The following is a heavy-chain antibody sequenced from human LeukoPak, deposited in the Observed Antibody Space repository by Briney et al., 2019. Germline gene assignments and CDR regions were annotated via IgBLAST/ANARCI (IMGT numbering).Heavy chain of an antibody. D-gene: IGHD5-18*01. V-gene: IGHV3-30*18. CDR1: GFTFSSYG. J-gene: IGHJ4*02. CDR3: AKNAHYQGYSYGGIDY. CDR2: ISYDGSDK. Sequence: GGSLRLSCAASGFTFSSYGMHWVRQAPGKGLEWVAVISYDGSDKYSADSVKGRFTTSRDNSKNTLYLQMNSLRAEDTAVYYCAKNAHYQGYSYGGIDYWGQGTLVTVSS.